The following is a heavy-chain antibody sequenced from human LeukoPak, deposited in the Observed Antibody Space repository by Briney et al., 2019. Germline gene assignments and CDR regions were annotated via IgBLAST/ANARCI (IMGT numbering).Heavy chain of an antibody. V-gene: IGHV1-18*01. D-gene: IGHD3-22*01. J-gene: IGHJ4*02. Sequence: ASVKVSCKASGYTFTSYGISWVRQAPEQGLEWMGWISAYNGNTNYAQKLQGRVTMTTDTSTSTAYMELRSLRSDDTAVYYCARDYYDSSGYYYFDYWGQGTLVTVSS. CDR1: GYTFTSYG. CDR3: ARDYYDSSGYYYFDY. CDR2: ISAYNGNT.